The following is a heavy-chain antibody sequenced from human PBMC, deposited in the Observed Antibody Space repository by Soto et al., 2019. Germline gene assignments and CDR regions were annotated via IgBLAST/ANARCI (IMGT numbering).Heavy chain of an antibody. CDR1: GGTFSSYT. J-gene: IGHJ3*02. CDR3: ASQKLAVAGREAFDI. V-gene: IGHV1-69*02. D-gene: IGHD6-19*01. CDR2: IIPILGIA. Sequence: VQLVRSGAEVKKPGSSVKFSCTASGGTFSSYTISWVRQAPGQGPEWRGRIIPILGIANYAQKYQGRVTITADKSTSTAYVELSSLRSEDTAVYYCASQKLAVAGREAFDIWGQGTMVTVSS.